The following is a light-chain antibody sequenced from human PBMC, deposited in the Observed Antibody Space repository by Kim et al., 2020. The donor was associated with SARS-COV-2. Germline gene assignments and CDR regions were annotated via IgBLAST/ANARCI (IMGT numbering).Light chain of an antibody. Sequence: GQRVTISCSGGSSNVGRNAIHWYQQLPGTAPRLLISNKNQRPSGVPDRFSGSQSGTSASLAISGLQAEDEAEYYCATWDDSLKWVFGGGTQLTVL. V-gene: IGLV1-44*01. CDR3: ATWDDSLKWV. CDR1: SSNVGRNA. J-gene: IGLJ3*02. CDR2: NKN.